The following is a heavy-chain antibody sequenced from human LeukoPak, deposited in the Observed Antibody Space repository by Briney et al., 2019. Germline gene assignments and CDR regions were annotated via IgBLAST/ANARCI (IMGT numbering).Heavy chain of an antibody. V-gene: IGHV7-4-1*02. CDR3: ARDREIIAFDY. J-gene: IGHJ4*02. CDR2: INTNTGNP. D-gene: IGHD3-10*01. Sequence: ASVKVSCKASGYTFTTYSMNWVRQAPGQGLEWMGWINTNTGNPTYAQGFTGRFVFSLDTSVSTAYLQTSSLEAEDTAVYYCARDREIIAFDYWGQGTLVSVSS. CDR1: GYTFTTYS.